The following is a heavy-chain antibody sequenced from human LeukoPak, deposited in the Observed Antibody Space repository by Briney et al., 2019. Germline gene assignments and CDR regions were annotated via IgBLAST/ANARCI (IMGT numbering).Heavy chain of an antibody. J-gene: IGHJ4*02. CDR3: ARGPHLGGWYYFDY. V-gene: IGHV4-59*11. Sequence: SETLSLTCSVSGGSISSHYWSWIRQPPGKGLEWIGYIYYSGSTNYNPSLKSRVTISVDTSKNQFSLKLSSVTAADTAVYYCARGPHLGGWYYFDYWGQGTLVTVSS. CDR2: IYYSGST. CDR1: GGSISSHY. D-gene: IGHD6-19*01.